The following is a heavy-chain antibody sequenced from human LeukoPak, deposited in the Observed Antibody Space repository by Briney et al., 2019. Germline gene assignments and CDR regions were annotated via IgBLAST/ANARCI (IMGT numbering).Heavy chain of an antibody. CDR1: EFTFSNYA. V-gene: IGHV3-23*01. Sequence: GGSLRLSCAASEFTFSNYAMSWVRQAPGMGLEWVSGSTGTGYSTYYADSVKGRFTISRENAKNSLYLQMNSLRAEDTAVYYCARDDDTVFGVNFDSWGQGTLVTVSS. CDR3: ARDDDTVFGVNFDS. D-gene: IGHD3-3*01. J-gene: IGHJ4*02. CDR2: STGTGYST.